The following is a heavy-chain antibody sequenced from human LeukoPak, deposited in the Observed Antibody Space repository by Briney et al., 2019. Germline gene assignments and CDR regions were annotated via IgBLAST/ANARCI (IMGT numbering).Heavy chain of an antibody. D-gene: IGHD5-18*01. J-gene: IGHJ4*02. CDR3: ARDRAAMVYFDY. V-gene: IGHV3-23*01. CDR1: GFSLSSYA. Sequence: PGGSLRLSCAASGFSLSSYAMSWVRQAPGKGLEWVSAISSTDAGTYHADSVRGRFTISRDSSKNTLYLQMNSLRAEDTAVYYCARDRAAMVYFDYWGQGTLVTVSS. CDR2: ISSTDAGT.